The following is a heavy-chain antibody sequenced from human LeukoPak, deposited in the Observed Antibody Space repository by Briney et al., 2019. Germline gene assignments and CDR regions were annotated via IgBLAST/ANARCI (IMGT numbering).Heavy chain of an antibody. V-gene: IGHV1-69*13. J-gene: IGHJ4*02. D-gene: IGHD4-23*01. CDR3: ARGWLAETTVVTPYNY. Sequence: SVKVSCKTSGGAFISYDISWLRQAPGQGLEWMGGITPIFGTANYAQKFQGRVTITAVESMTTAYMELSSLRSEDTAVYYCARGWLAETTVVTPYNYWGQGTLVTVSS. CDR1: GGAFISYD. CDR2: ITPIFGTA.